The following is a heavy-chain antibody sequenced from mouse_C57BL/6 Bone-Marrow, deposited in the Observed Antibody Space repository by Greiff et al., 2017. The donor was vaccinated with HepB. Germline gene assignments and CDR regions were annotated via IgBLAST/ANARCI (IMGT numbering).Heavy chain of an antibody. CDR2: IDPNSGGT. CDR3: ARAEFITTVVEAFAY. CDR1: GYTFTSYW. V-gene: IGHV1-72*01. D-gene: IGHD1-1*01. Sequence: VQLQQPGAELVKPGASVKLSCKASGYTFTSYWMHWVKQRPGRGLEWIGRIDPNSGGTKYNEKFKSKATLTVDKPSSTAYMKLSSLTSEDSAVYYCARAEFITTVVEAFAYWGQGTLVTV. J-gene: IGHJ3*01.